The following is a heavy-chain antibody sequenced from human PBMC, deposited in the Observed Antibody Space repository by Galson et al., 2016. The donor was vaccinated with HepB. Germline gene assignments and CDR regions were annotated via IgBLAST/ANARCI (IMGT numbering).Heavy chain of an antibody. CDR2: IDPSDSYT. CDR3: ARLEAAAGISFMRH. CDR1: GSSFTSYW. V-gene: IGHV5-10-1*01. Sequence: QSGAEVKKHGESLPISCKGSGSSFTSYWNSWVRQMHGKGLEWMGRIDPSDSYTNNSPSIQGHVTISADKSTSTAYLQWSNLKASDTAMYYCARLEAAAGISFMRHWGQGTLVSVSS. D-gene: IGHD6-13*01. J-gene: IGHJ1*01.